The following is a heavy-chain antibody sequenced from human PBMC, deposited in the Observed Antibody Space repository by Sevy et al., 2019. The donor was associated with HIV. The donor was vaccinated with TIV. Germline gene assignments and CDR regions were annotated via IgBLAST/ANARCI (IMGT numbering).Heavy chain of an antibody. D-gene: IGHD3-22*01. J-gene: IGHJ4*02. CDR1: GVSFSNAW. CDR2: IKCTIDGGPPP. Sequence: GGSLRLSCAASGVSFSNAWMNWVRQAPGKGLEWVGHIKCTIDGGPPPRYAAPVTDRFTISKDYSSVTLYGHLQMNCLGPDDTAVYYCTTDPSPCSDTSTYNYRCPDAYWGQGTLVTVSS. CDR3: TTDPSPCSDTSTYNYRCPDAY. V-gene: IGHV3-15*07.